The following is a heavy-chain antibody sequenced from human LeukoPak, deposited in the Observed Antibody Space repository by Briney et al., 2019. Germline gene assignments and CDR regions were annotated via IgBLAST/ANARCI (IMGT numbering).Heavy chain of an antibody. CDR2: IIPIFGTA. V-gene: IGHV1-69*06. J-gene: IGHJ1*01. CDR1: GGTFSSYA. D-gene: IGHD3-22*01. CDR3: ARVGPRYYDSSGYLTDYFQH. Sequence: SVKVSCKASGGTFSSYAISWVRQAPGQGLEWMGRIIPIFGTANYAQKFQGRVTITADKSTSTAYMELSSLRSEDTAVYYCARVGPRYYDSSGYLTDYFQHWGQDTLVTVSS.